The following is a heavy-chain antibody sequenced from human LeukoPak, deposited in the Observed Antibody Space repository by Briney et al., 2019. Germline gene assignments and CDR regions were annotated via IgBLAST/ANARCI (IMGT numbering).Heavy chain of an antibody. V-gene: IGHV1-18*01. CDR2: ISAYNGNT. CDR3: AVALLDWFDP. J-gene: IGHJ5*02. Sequence: ASVKVSCTASGYTFTSYGISWVRQAPGQGLEWMGWISAYNGNTNYAQKLQGRVTMTTDTSTSTVYMELRSLRSDDTAVYYCAVALLDWFDPWGQGTLVTVSS. CDR1: GYTFTSYG. D-gene: IGHD2-15*01.